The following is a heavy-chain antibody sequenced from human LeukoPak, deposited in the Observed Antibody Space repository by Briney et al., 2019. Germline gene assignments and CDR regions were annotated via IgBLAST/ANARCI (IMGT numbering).Heavy chain of an antibody. D-gene: IGHD5-18*01. Sequence: GGSLRLSCAASGFTFSSYWMHWVRQAPGKGLVWVSHIQSDGSYTNYADSVKGRFTISRDNSKNTLYLQMNSLRAEDTAVYYCAKDIRGYSYGYIDYWGQGTLVTVSS. J-gene: IGHJ4*02. CDR1: GFTFSSYW. CDR3: AKDIRGYSYGYIDY. V-gene: IGHV3-74*01. CDR2: IQSDGSYT.